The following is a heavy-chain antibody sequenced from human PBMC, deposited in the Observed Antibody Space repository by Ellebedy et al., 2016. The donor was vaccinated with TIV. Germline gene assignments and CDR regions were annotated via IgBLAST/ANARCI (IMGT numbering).Heavy chain of an antibody. J-gene: IGHJ3*02. CDR1: GFTFSSYG. Sequence: GESLKISXAASGFTFSSYGMHWVRQAPGKGLEWVAVIWYDGSNKYYADSVKGRFTISRDNSKNTLYLQMNSLRAEDTAVYYCARFDVRGAFDIWGQGTMVTVSS. D-gene: IGHD3-10*01. CDR3: ARFDVRGAFDI. CDR2: IWYDGSNK. V-gene: IGHV3-33*01.